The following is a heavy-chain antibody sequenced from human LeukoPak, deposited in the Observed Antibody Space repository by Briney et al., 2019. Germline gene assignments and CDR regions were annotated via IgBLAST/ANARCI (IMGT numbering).Heavy chain of an antibody. J-gene: IGHJ6*03. CDR1: GYTFTGYY. CDR3: ARARVNYYYYYMDV. Sequence: ASVKVSCKASGYTFTGYYMHWVRQATGQGLEWMGWMNPNSGNTGYAQKFQGRVTITRNTSISTAYMELSSLRSEDTAVYYCARARVNYYYYYMDVWGKGTTVTVSS. V-gene: IGHV1-8*03. CDR2: MNPNSGNT. D-gene: IGHD4-11*01.